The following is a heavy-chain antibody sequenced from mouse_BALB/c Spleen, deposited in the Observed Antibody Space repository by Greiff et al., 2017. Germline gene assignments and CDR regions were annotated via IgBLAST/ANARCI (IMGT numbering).Heavy chain of an antibody. CDR3: TTIYCGNYVGYFDV. V-gene: IGHV1-5*01. CDR1: GYTFTSYW. CDR2: IYPGNSDT. D-gene: IGHD2-1*01. Sequence: EVQLQQSGTVLARPGASVKLSCKASGYTFTSYWMHWVKQRPGQGLEWIGAIYPGNSDTSYNQKFKGKAKLTAVTSTSTAYMELSSLTNEDSAVYYWTTIYCGNYVGYFDVWGAGTTVTVSS. J-gene: IGHJ1*01.